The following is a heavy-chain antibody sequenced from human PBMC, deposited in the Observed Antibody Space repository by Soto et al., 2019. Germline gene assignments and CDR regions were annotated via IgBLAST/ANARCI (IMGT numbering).Heavy chain of an antibody. D-gene: IGHD2-21*02. Sequence: PSETLSLTCTVSGGSISSNSYYWAWIRQPPGKGLEWIGSIYYSGTTYYAPSLKSRVTISVDTSKNQFSLKVNSVTAADTAVYYCATSPSDSQILDFDYWGQGTLVTVS. CDR2: IYYSGTT. CDR1: GGSISSNSYY. CDR3: ATSPSDSQILDFDY. V-gene: IGHV4-39*01. J-gene: IGHJ4*02.